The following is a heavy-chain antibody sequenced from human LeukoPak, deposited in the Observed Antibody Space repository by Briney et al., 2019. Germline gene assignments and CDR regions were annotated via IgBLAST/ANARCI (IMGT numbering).Heavy chain of an antibody. CDR3: TTDAELLWFGEWGRRLDY. D-gene: IGHD3-10*01. Sequence: GGSLRLSCAASGFTFSNAWMSWVRQAPGKGLEWVGRIKSKTDGGTTDYAAPVKGRFTISRDDSKNTLYLQMNSLKTEDTAVYYCTTDAELLWFGEWGRRLDYWGQGTLVTVSS. V-gene: IGHV3-15*01. J-gene: IGHJ4*02. CDR2: IKSKTDGGTT. CDR1: GFTFSNAW.